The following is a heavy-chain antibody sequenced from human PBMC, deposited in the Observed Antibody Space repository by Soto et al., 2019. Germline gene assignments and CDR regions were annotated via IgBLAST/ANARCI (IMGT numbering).Heavy chain of an antibody. CDR1: GGSISSSSYY. J-gene: IGHJ4*02. CDR3: ARHSAPYYDYIWGSYRFPTVPPKIDY. Sequence: SETLSLTCTVSGGSISSSSYYWGWIRQPPGKGLEWIGSIYYSGSTYYNPSLKSRVTISVDTSRNQFSLKLSSVTAADTAVYYCARHSAPYYDYIWGSYRFPTVPPKIDYWGQGTLVTVSS. CDR2: IYYSGST. V-gene: IGHV4-39*01. D-gene: IGHD3-16*02.